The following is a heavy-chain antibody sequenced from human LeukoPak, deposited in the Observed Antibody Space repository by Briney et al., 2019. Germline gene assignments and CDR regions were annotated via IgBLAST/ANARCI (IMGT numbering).Heavy chain of an antibody. CDR3: ARDPYGDYVFDP. J-gene: IGHJ5*02. Sequence: SETLSLTCTVSGGSISSSTYYWGWIRQPPGKGPEWIGSIYYSGSTYYNPSLKSRVTISVDTSKNQFSLKLTSVTAADTAVYYCARDPYGDYVFDPWGQGTLVTVSS. CDR2: IYYSGST. CDR1: GGSISSSTYY. D-gene: IGHD4-17*01. V-gene: IGHV4-39*07.